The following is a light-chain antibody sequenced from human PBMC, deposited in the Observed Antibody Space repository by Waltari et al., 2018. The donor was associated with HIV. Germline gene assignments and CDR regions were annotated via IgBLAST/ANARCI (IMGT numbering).Light chain of an antibody. CDR1: QDIGTD. CDR3: QQYQTWPPET. J-gene: IGKJ1*01. V-gene: IGKV3-15*01. CDR2: DTS. Sequence: TQSPPTLSVSLGERVTLSCRASQDIGTDLAWYQQIRGQPPRLVIFDTSSRATGVPVRFSGGGSGTDFTLTISSLQSEDFGFYYCQQYQTWPPETFGLGTRLDLK.